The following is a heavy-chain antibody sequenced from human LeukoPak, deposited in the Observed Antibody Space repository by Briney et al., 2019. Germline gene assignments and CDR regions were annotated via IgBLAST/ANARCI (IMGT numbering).Heavy chain of an antibody. Sequence: PGGSLRLSCIGSGLSLSSYGMSWVRQAPGKGLEWVSSSSGSGGSTYYADSVKGRFTISRDSSENTLYLKMSSLRVEDTAVYFCAKQTAVEGGYYHYWGQGTLVTVSS. V-gene: IGHV3-23*01. CDR1: GLSLSSYG. CDR3: AKQTAVEGGYYHY. D-gene: IGHD5-18*01. CDR2: SSGSGGST. J-gene: IGHJ4*02.